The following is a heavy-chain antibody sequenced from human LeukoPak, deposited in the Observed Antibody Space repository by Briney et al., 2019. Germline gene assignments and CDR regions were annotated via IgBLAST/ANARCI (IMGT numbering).Heavy chain of an antibody. Sequence: ASVKVSCKASGYIFISYYIHWVRQAPGQGLEWMGVINPSDGSANYAQKFQGRVTMTEDTSTDTAYMELSSLRSEDTAVYYCATDLSGWSGFDYWGQGTLVTVSS. V-gene: IGHV1-46*01. D-gene: IGHD6-19*01. CDR3: ATDLSGWSGFDY. J-gene: IGHJ4*02. CDR2: INPSDGSA. CDR1: GYIFISYY.